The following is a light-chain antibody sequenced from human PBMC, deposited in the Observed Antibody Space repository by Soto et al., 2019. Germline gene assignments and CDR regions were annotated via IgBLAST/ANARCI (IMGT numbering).Light chain of an antibody. CDR2: WAS. V-gene: IGKV4-1*01. CDR3: QQYYSTPRP. Sequence: DIVMTQSPDSLAVSLGERATINCNSSQSVLYSSNNKNYLAWYQQKPGQPPKLLIYWASTRESGVPDRFSGSGSGTDFTLTISSLQAEDVAVYYCQQYYSTPRPFGQGTKV. J-gene: IGKJ1*01. CDR1: QSVLYSSNNKNY.